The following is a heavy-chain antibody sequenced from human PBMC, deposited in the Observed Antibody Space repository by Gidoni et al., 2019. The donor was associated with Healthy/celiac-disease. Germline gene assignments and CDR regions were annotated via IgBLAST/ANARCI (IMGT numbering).Heavy chain of an antibody. CDR3: ARDLQYQLLSKRYYYYYGMDV. Sequence: QVQLVQSGAEVKKPGASVKVSCKASGYTFTSYYIPWVRQAPGQGLEWMGRINPSGGSTSYAQKFQGRVTMTRDTSTSTVYMELSSLRSEDTAVYYCARDLQYQLLSKRYYYYYGMDVWGQGTTVTVSS. D-gene: IGHD2-2*01. CDR1: GYTFTSYY. V-gene: IGHV1-46*01. CDR2: INPSGGST. J-gene: IGHJ6*02.